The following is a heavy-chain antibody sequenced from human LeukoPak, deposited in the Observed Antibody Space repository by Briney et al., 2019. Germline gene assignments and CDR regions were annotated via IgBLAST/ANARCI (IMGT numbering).Heavy chain of an antibody. CDR1: GFTFSSYA. CDR3: AKDGPRNLYIGDPFIN. Sequence: GGSLRLSCAASGFTFSSYAMSWVRQAPGKGLEWVSAISGSGGSTYYADSVKGRFTISRDNSKNTLYLQMNSLRAEDTAVYYCAKDGPRNLYIGDPFINWGQGTLVTVSS. CDR2: ISGSGGST. J-gene: IGHJ4*02. D-gene: IGHD2-21*02. V-gene: IGHV3-23*01.